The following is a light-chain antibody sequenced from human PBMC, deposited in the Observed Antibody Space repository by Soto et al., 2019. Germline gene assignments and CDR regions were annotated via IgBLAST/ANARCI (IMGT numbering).Light chain of an antibody. V-gene: IGLV2-11*01. Sequence: QSALTQPRSVSGSPGQSVTISCTGTSSDVGGYNYVSWYQQHPGKAPKLIMYDVSKRPSGVPDRFSGSKSGKTASLTISGLQAEDEADYYCAAWDDSLNGHYVFGTGTKVTVL. CDR2: DVS. CDR3: AAWDDSLNGHYV. J-gene: IGLJ1*01. CDR1: SSDVGGYNY.